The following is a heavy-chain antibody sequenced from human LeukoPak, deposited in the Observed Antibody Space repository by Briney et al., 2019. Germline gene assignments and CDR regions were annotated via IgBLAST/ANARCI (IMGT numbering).Heavy chain of an antibody. CDR1: GGSISSGDYY. V-gene: IGHV4-30-4*01. J-gene: IGHJ4*02. Sequence: KTSETLSLTCTVSGGSISSGDYYWSWIRQPPGKGLEWIGYIYYSGSTYYNPSLKSRVTISVDTSKNQFSLKLSSVTAADTAVYYCARALRDSSGYYFDYWGQGTLVTVSS. CDR3: ARALRDSSGYYFDY. CDR2: IYYSGST. D-gene: IGHD3-22*01.